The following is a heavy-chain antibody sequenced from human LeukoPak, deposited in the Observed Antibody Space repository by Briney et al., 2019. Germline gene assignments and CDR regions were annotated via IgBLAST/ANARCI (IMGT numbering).Heavy chain of an antibody. CDR1: GGSISSGGFS. Sequence: SETLSLTCAVSGGSISSGGFSWSWIRQPPGKGLEWIGYIYHSGGTYYNPSLKSRVTISVDRSKNQFSLKLSSVTAADTAVYYCARGNDYGDYEFDYWGQGTLVTVSS. V-gene: IGHV4-30-2*01. CDR2: IYHSGGT. J-gene: IGHJ4*02. CDR3: ARGNDYGDYEFDY. D-gene: IGHD4-17*01.